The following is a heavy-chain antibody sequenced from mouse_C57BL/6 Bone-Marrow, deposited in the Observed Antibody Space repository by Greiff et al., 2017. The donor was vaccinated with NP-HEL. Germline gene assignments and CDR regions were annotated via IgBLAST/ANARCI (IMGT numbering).Heavy chain of an antibody. CDR3: ARWEYFDV. V-gene: IGHV1-76*01. Sequence: QVQLKESGAELVRPGASVKLSCKASGYTFTDYYINWVKQRPGQGLEWIARIYPGSGNTYYNEKFKGKATLTAEKSSSTAYMQLSSLTSEDSAVYFCARWEYFDVWGTGTTVTVSS. CDR1: GYTFTDYY. CDR2: IYPGSGNT. J-gene: IGHJ1*03. D-gene: IGHD4-1*01.